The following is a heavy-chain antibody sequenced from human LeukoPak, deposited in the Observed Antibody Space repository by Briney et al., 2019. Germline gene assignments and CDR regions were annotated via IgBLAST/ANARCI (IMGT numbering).Heavy chain of an antibody. CDR2: IIPILGIA. CDR3: ASPRQGRPGYYYYGMDV. Sequence: ASVKVSCKASGGTFSSYAISWVRQAPGQGLEWMGRIIPILGIANYAQKFQGRVTITADKSTSTAYMELSSLRSEDTAVYYCASPRQGRPGYYYYGMDVWGQGTTVTVSS. CDR1: GGTFSSYA. V-gene: IGHV1-69*04. J-gene: IGHJ6*02.